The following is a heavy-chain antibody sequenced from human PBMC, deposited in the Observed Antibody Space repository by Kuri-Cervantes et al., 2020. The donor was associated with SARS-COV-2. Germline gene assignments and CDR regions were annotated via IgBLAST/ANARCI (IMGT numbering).Heavy chain of an antibody. J-gene: IGHJ3*02. CDR1: GFNFSNYW. D-gene: IGHD6-19*01. Sequence: GGSLRLSCAAPGFNFSNYWMTWVRQAPGKGLEWVAIIKPDGSAKSYVDSLKGRFTIFRDNAKNSLYLQMNSLRAEDTAVYYCASGYSSGRRAFDIWGQGTMVTVSS. V-gene: IGHV3-7*03. CDR2: IKPDGSAK. CDR3: ASGYSSGRRAFDI.